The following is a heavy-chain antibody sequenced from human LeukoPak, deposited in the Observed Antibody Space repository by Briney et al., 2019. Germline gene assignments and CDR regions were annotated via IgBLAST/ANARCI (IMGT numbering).Heavy chain of an antibody. CDR3: ARVRSSGWGKGFGY. CDR1: GFTFSSYS. V-gene: IGHV3-21*04. Sequence: PGGSLRLSCAASGFTFSSYSMNWVRQAPGKGLEWVSSISSSSSYIYYADSVKGRFTISRDNAKNSLYLQMNGLRAEDTAMYYCARVRSSGWGKGFGYWGQGTLVTVSS. J-gene: IGHJ4*02. D-gene: IGHD6-19*01. CDR2: ISSSSSYI.